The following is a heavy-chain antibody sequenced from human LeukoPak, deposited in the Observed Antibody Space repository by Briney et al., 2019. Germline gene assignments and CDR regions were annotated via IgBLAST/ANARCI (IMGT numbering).Heavy chain of an antibody. CDR3: ARDSDYGDYINDY. V-gene: IGHV1-2*02. J-gene: IGHJ4*02. Sequence: ASVKVSCKSSGYTFTGYYMHWVRQAPGQGLKWMGCITPNSGGTNYAQKFQGRVPMTRDTSISTAYMELSRLRSDDTAVYYCARDSDYGDYINDYWGQGTLVTVSS. CDR1: GYTFTGYY. D-gene: IGHD4-17*01. CDR2: ITPNSGGT.